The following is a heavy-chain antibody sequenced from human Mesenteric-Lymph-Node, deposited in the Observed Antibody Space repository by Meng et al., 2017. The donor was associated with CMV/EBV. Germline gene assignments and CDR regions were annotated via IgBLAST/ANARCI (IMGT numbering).Heavy chain of an antibody. V-gene: IGHV4-34*01. CDR3: ARVPLGWVSPFDY. CDR1: NGSLSVYY. D-gene: IGHD4-23*01. CDR2: LNHSGGT. Sequence: TCVLFNGSLSVYYWSWRRQPQGKGLEWIGELNHSGGTNYTPSLKSRVTISADTSQNQFSLKLTSVTAADTAMYYCARVPLGWVSPFDYWGQGTLVTVSS. J-gene: IGHJ4*02.